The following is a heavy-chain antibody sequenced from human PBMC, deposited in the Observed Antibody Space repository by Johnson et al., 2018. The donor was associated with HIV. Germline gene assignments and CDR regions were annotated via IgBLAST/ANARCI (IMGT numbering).Heavy chain of an antibody. V-gene: IGHV3-30*18. CDR2: ISYDGSNK. Sequence: ARQAPGKGLEWVAVISYDGSNKYYADSVKGRFTISRDNSKNTLYLQMNSLRAEDTAVYYCAKGGGEWELWCAFDIWGQGTMVTVSS. D-gene: IGHD1-26*01. CDR3: AKGGGEWELWCAFDI. J-gene: IGHJ3*02.